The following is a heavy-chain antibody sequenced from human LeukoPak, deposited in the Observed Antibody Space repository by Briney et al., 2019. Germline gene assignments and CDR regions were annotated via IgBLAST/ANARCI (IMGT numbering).Heavy chain of an antibody. Sequence: PSETLSLTCIVSGGSMSSTDHFWGWIRQPPGKGLEWIGSFYYTGTIFYSPSLESRGTISIDTSKNQFSLKIRSVTAADTAAYYCARQGVVPNKAGWYFDLWGRGALVTVSS. J-gene: IGHJ2*01. CDR1: GGSMSSTDHF. CDR3: ARQGVVPNKAGWYFDL. CDR2: FYYTGTI. D-gene: IGHD3-10*01. V-gene: IGHV4-39*01.